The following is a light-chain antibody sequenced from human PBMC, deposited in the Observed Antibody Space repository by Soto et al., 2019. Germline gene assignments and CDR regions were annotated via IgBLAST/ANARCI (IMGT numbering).Light chain of an antibody. Sequence: QSALTQPRSVSGSPGQSVIVSCTGTSRDVGGYDSVSWFHLHPGKDPKLLIYDVTERPSGVSDRFSGSKSGNTASLTISGLQAEDEADYYCCSYAGTLSPYVFGSGTKLTVL. CDR1: SRDVGGYDS. V-gene: IGLV2-11*01. CDR2: DVT. CDR3: CSYAGTLSPYV. J-gene: IGLJ1*01.